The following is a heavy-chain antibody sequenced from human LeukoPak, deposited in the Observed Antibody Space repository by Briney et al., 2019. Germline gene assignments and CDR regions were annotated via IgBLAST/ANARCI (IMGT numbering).Heavy chain of an antibody. V-gene: IGHV4-59*01. CDR2: IYYSGST. CDR1: RGSISNYY. J-gene: IGHJ4*02. CDR3: ARDRYWRYFDY. Sequence: SETLSLTCSVSRGSISNYYWSWIRQPPGKGLEWIGYIYYSGSTNYNPSLKSRVTMSVDTSKNQFSLKPSSVTAADTAVYYCARDRYWRYFDYWGQGTLVTVSS. D-gene: IGHD2-8*02.